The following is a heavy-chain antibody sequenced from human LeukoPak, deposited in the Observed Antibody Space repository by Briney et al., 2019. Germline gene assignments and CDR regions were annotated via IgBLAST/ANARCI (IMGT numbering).Heavy chain of an antibody. D-gene: IGHD6-13*01. CDR2: IYYSGTT. CDR1: GGSITGYY. V-gene: IGHV4-59*01. Sequence: KTSETLSLTCTVSGGSITGYYWTWIRQPPGKGLEWIGYIYYSGTTNYNPSLKSRVTISVDTSKNQFSLKLSSVTAADTAVYYCARGVYIAAAQYAYWGQGTLVTVSS. J-gene: IGHJ4*02. CDR3: ARGVYIAAAQYAY.